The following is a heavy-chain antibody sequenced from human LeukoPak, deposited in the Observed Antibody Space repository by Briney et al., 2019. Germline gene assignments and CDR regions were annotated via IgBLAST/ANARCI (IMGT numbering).Heavy chain of an antibody. CDR2: IYTSGST. V-gene: IGHV4-4*07. CDR3: ARVTVDCSSTSCYTGGIDY. D-gene: IGHD2-2*02. CDR1: GGSISSYY. J-gene: IGHJ4*02. Sequence: SETLSLTCTVSGGSISSYYWSWIRQPAGKGLEWIGRIYTSGSTNYNPSLKSRVTISVDTSKNQFSLKLSSVTAADTAVYYCARVTVDCSSTSCYTGGIDYWGQGTLVTVSS.